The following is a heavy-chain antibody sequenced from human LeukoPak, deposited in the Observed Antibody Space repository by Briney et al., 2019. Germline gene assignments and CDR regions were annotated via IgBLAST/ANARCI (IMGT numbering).Heavy chain of an antibody. J-gene: IGHJ4*02. CDR3: AREGDRSSDTSGSYPLDY. V-gene: IGHV3-9*01. CDR1: GFTFDDYA. CDR2: ITWNSGRI. D-gene: IGHD1-26*01. Sequence: PGGSLRLSCAASGFTFDDYAMHWVRQAPGKGLEWVSGITWNSGRIGYADSVKGRFTISRDNAKNSLYLQMNSLRAEDTAVYYCAREGDRSSDTSGSYPLDYWGQGTLVTVSS.